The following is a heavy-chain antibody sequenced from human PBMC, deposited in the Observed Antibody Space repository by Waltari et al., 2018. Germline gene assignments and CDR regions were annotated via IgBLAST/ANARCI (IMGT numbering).Heavy chain of an antibody. CDR1: GFDFSSFS. CDR3: NVELAEAGN. Sequence: EVNLVESGGGMVKPGGSLRVSCAASGFDFSSFSINWIRQTPGKGLEWVSSISKSGRVTEYADSVKGRFTFSRDNANNSVYLQMNSLRVEDTAVYYCNVELAEAGNWGQGTLVTVSP. D-gene: IGHD6-13*01. J-gene: IGHJ4*02. CDR2: ISKSGRVT. V-gene: IGHV3-21*06.